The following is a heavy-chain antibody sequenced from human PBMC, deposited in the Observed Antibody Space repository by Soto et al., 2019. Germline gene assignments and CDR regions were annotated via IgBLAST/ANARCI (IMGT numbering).Heavy chain of an antibody. V-gene: IGHV4-59*01. Sequence: SDTLSLTCTVSGGSISSYFWSWVRQPPGKGLEWIGYVSYRGITTYNPSLKSRVTILLGTSKNQISLNLRSVTAADTAVYYCARDREYSFGLTYDIWGQGTMVTVS. D-gene: IGHD3-3*01. CDR2: VSYRGIT. CDR1: GGSISSYF. CDR3: ARDREYSFGLTYDI. J-gene: IGHJ3*02.